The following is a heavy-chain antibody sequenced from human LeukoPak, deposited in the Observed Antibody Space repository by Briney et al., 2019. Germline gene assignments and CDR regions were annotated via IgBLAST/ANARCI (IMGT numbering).Heavy chain of an antibody. V-gene: IGHV3-23*01. CDR2: ISGSGGST. Sequence: PGGSLRLSCAASGFTFSSYAMSWVRQAPGKGLEWVSTISGSGGSTYYADSVKGRFTISRDNSKNTLYLQMNSLRAEDTAVYYCAKDVNDATNILLWFGESDAFDIWGQGTMVTVSS. CDR1: GFTFSSYA. D-gene: IGHD3-10*01. CDR3: AKDVNDATNILLWFGESDAFDI. J-gene: IGHJ3*02.